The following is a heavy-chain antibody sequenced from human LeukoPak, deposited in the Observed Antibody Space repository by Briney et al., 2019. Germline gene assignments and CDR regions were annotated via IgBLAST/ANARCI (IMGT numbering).Heavy chain of an antibody. D-gene: IGHD5-18*01. J-gene: IGHJ4*02. V-gene: IGHV4-59*06. Sequence: SETLSLTCTVSGGSISSYYWSWIRQHPGKGLEWIGYIYYSGSTYYNPSLKSRVTISVDTSKNQFSLKLSSVTAADTAVYYCATSVLRGYSYGPYFDYWGQGTLVTVSS. CDR1: GGSISSYY. CDR2: IYYSGST. CDR3: ATSVLRGYSYGPYFDY.